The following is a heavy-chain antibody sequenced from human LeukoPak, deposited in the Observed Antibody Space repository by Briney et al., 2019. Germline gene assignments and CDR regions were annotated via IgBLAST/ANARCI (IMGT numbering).Heavy chain of an antibody. D-gene: IGHD6-13*01. Sequence: GESLQISCKGSAYSFTSYWIGRVRQKPGKGLEWMGIIYPGDSDTRYSPYFQGQVTISADKSISTAYLQWSSLKASETAMYYCARPTRAAAGTGGVDYWGQGTLVSVSS. V-gene: IGHV5-51*01. J-gene: IGHJ4*02. CDR3: ARPTRAAAGTGGVDY. CDR1: AYSFTSYW. CDR2: IYPGDSDT.